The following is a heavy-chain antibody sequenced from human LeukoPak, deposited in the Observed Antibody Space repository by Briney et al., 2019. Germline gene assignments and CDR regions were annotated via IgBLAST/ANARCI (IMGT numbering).Heavy chain of an antibody. CDR2: ISSSSSYI. J-gene: IGHJ3*02. CDR3: ARDEHYYDSPDAFDI. V-gene: IGHV3-21*01. D-gene: IGHD3-22*01. CDR1: GFTFSSYS. Sequence: GGSLRLSCAASGFTFSSYSMNWVRRAPGKGLEWVSSISSSSSYIYYADSVKGRFTISRDNAKNSLYLQMNSLRAEDTAVYYCARDEHYYDSPDAFDIWGRGTMVTVSS.